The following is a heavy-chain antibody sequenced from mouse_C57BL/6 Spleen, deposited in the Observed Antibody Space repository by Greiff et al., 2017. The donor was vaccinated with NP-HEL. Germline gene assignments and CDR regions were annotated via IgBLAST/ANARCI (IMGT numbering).Heavy chain of an antibody. Sequence: VQLQQSGAELVRPGTSVKLSCKASGYTFTSYWMHWVKQRPGQGLEWIGVIDPSDSYTNYNQKLKGKATLTVDTSSSKAYMQLCSLTSEDSAVYYCASELFYFDYWGQGTTLTVSS. J-gene: IGHJ2*01. CDR3: ASELFYFDY. CDR2: IDPSDSYT. V-gene: IGHV1-59*01. CDR1: GYTFTSYW.